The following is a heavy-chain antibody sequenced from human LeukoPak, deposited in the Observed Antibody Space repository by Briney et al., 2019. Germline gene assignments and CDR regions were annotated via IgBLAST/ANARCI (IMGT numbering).Heavy chain of an antibody. J-gene: IGHJ4*02. Sequence: GRSLRLSCAASGFTFSSYGMHWVRQAPGKGLEWVAVIWYDGNNKYYADSVKGRFTISRDNSKNTLYLQMNSLRAEDTAVYYCARSTSREYDIYHFDYWGQGTLVTVSS. CDR2: IWYDGNNK. V-gene: IGHV3-33*01. CDR3: ARSTSREYDIYHFDY. D-gene: IGHD3-9*01. CDR1: GFTFSSYG.